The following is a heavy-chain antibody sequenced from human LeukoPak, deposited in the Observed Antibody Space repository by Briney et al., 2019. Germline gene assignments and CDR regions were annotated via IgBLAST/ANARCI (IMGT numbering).Heavy chain of an antibody. CDR1: GASISFYY. CDR2: IYYSGST. Sequence: SETLSLTCTVSGASISFYYWSWIRQPPGKGLEWIGYIYYSGSTRYNPSLKSRVTMSIDTSKNQFSLNLKSVTAADTAVYYCARLDYYDSSGHIDYWGQGTLVTVSS. J-gene: IGHJ4*02. CDR3: ARLDYYDSSGHIDY. V-gene: IGHV4-59*01. D-gene: IGHD3-22*01.